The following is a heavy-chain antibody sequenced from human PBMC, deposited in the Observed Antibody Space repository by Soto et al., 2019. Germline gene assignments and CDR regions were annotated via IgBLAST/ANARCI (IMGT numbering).Heavy chain of an antibody. CDR2: IIPIFGTA. J-gene: IGHJ4*02. D-gene: IGHD3-9*01. CDR1: GGTFSSYA. V-gene: IGHV1-69*06. Sequence: ASVKVSCKASGGTFSSYAISWVRQAPGQGLEWMGGIIPIFGTANYAQKFQGRVTITADKSTSTAYMELSSLKASDTAMYYCAREAILTGYSHWGQGTLVTVSS. CDR3: AREAILTGYSH.